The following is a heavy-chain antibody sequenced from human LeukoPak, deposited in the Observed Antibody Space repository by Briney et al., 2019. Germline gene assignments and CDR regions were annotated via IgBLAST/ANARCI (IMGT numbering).Heavy chain of an antibody. Sequence: SETLSLTCTVSGGSISSYYWSWIRQPPGKGLEWIGYIYYSGSTNYNPSLKSRVTISVDTSKNQFSLKLSSVTAADTAVYYCASPPGGSSYDGYFDYWGQGTLVTVSS. V-gene: IGHV4-59*08. J-gene: IGHJ4*02. D-gene: IGHD6-6*01. CDR3: ASPPGGSSYDGYFDY. CDR1: GGSISSYY. CDR2: IYYSGST.